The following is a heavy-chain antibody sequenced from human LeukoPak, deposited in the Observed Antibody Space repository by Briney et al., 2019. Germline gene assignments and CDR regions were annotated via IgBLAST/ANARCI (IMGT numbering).Heavy chain of an antibody. D-gene: IGHD5-24*01. CDR1: GGSISSYY. J-gene: IGHJ5*02. CDR3: ARSIRWFDP. CDR2: IYYSGST. Sequence: SETLSLTCTVSGGSISSYYWSWIRQPPEKGLEWIGYIYYSGSTNYNPSLKSRVTISVDTSKNQFSLKLSSVTAADTAVYYCARSIRWFDPWGQGTLVTVSS. V-gene: IGHV4-59*01.